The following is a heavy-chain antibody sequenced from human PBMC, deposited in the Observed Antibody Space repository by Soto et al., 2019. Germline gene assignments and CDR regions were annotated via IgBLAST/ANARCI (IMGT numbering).Heavy chain of an antibody. CDR1: GVSISSLY. Sequence: SETMFLTSTVSGVSISSLYWSWLRQPPGKGLEWIGYIYNSGSTNYNPSLRSRVTVSMDTSEEQFSLKLSSVTATDTAVYYCARHVKLPLAGTGFDSWVRGTLVTVSS. V-gene: IGHV4-59*08. J-gene: IGHJ4*02. CDR2: IYNSGST. D-gene: IGHD6-19*01. CDR3: ARHVKLPLAGTGFDS.